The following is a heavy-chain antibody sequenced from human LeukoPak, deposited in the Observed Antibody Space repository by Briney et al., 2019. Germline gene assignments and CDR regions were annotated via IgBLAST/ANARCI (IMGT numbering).Heavy chain of an antibody. V-gene: IGHV3-23*01. CDR2: IGDTT. D-gene: IGHD1-26*01. J-gene: IGHJ4*02. CDR3: AKAYAFVGANYFDY. Sequence: GGSLRLSCAASGFSFSTYAMSWVRQAPGKGLEWVSAIGDTTYYADSVKGRFTISRDNSKNTLYLQMNNLRAEDAAIYYCAKAYAFVGANYFDYWGQGTLVTVSS. CDR1: GFSFSTYA.